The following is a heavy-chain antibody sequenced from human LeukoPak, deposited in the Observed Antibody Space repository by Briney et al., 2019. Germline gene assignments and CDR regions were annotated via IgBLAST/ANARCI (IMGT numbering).Heavy chain of an antibody. J-gene: IGHJ4*02. CDR1: GFTFSDYY. V-gene: IGHV3-11*06. CDR2: ISSSSSYS. Sequence: GGSLRLSCAASGFTFSDYYMSWIRQAPGKGLEWVSYISSSSSYSNYADSVKGRFTISRDNAKNSLYLQMNSLRAEDTAVYYCARDRTYYGYVWGSYPHDYWGQGTLVTVSS. D-gene: IGHD3-16*02. CDR3: ARDRTYYGYVWGSYPHDY.